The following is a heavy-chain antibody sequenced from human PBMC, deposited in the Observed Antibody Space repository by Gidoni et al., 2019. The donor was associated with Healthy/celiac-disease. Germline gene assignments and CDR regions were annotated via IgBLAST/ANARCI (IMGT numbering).Heavy chain of an antibody. V-gene: IGHV4-34*01. CDR3: ARGSGSYPPLCYCDY. CDR2: SNPSGST. J-gene: IGHJ4*02. Sequence: QVQLQQWGAGLLKPSETLSLTCAVYGGSFSGYYWSWISQPPGKGLEWIGESNPSGSTNYNPSLMSRVTISVDTSKNQFSLKLSSVTSADTAVYYCARGSGSYPPLCYCDYWGQGTLVTVSA. CDR1: GGSFSGYY. D-gene: IGHD1-26*01.